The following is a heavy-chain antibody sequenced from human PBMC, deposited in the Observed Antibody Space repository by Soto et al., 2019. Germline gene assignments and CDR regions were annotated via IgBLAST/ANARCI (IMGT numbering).Heavy chain of an antibody. V-gene: IGHV3-7*03. J-gene: IGHJ4*02. CDR1: GFSFSSYW. D-gene: IGHD3-10*01. CDR2: INQDATRQ. CDR3: ARVGLFDGNKPITLEF. Sequence: GGSLRLSCAASGFSFSSYWMSWARQASGRGLEWVANINQDATRQSYVDSVEGRFSISRDNAKNSVYLQMNSLRVDDTAVYYCARVGLFDGNKPITLEFWGQGTLVTVSS.